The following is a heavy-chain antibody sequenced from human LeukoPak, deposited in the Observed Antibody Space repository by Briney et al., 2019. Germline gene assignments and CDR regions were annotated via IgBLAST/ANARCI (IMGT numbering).Heavy chain of an antibody. Sequence: ASVKVSCTASGYTFTSYGISWVRQAPGQGLEWMGWISAYNGNTNYAQKFQGRVTITADESTSTAYMELSSLRSEDTAVYYCARGGYYDSSGYYPFDYWGQGTLVTVSS. J-gene: IGHJ4*02. V-gene: IGHV1-18*01. D-gene: IGHD3-22*01. CDR2: ISAYNGNT. CDR3: ARGGYYDSSGYYPFDY. CDR1: GYTFTSYG.